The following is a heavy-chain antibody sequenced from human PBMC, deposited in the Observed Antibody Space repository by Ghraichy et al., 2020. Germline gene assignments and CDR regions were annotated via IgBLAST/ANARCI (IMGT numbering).Heavy chain of an antibody. CDR3: AKDRYCGGGTCYWSWFDP. CDR1: GFTFSTYA. V-gene: IGHV3-23*01. CDR2: ISGGGGST. Sequence: GGSLRLSCAASGFTFSTYAMTWVRQAPGKGLEWVSGISGGGGSTYYAASVRGRFTISRDNSKSTLYLQMNSLRAEDTAVYYCAKDRYCGGGTCYWSWFDPWGQGTLVSVSS. D-gene: IGHD2-15*01. J-gene: IGHJ5*02.